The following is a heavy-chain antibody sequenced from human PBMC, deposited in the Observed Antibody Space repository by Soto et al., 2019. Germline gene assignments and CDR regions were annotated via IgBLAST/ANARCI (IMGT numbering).Heavy chain of an antibody. CDR2: IYPADSYT. CDR3: ARYADCSGGRFYPGGYDGMYG. J-gene: IGHJ6*02. D-gene: IGHD2-15*01. V-gene: IGHV5-10-1*01. Sequence: GESLKISCKASGYSFTNYWISWVRQIPGKGLEWMGGIYPADSYTKYSPSFQGHVTISADKSIITPYLQWSILKASDTAMYYCARYADCSGGRFYPGGYDGMYGWREGTTVTV. CDR1: GYSFTNYW.